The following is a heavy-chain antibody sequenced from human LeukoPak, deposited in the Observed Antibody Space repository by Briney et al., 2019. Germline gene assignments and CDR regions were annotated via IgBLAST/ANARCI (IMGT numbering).Heavy chain of an antibody. CDR1: LFTFSIYW. CDR2: IKQEGGEK. D-gene: IGHD3-3*01. Sequence: GGSLRLSYAASLFTFSIYWMSWVREALGKGLESVSNIKQEGGEKYYVDSVKGRFTISRDNAKNSLYLQMNSLRAEDTAVYYCARALWAIFGVVTDWGQGTMVTVSS. CDR3: ARALWAIFGVVTD. V-gene: IGHV3-7*01. J-gene: IGHJ3*01.